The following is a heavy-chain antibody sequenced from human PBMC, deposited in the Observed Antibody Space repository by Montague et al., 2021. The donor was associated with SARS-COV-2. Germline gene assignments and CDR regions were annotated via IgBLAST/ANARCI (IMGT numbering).Heavy chain of an antibody. D-gene: IGHD3-22*01. Sequence: SETLSLTCAVYGGSFSGYYWSWIRQPPGKGLEWIGEINQSGSTNYNLSLKSRVTLSVDTSKKQFSLKLSSLTAADTAVYYCARVAGGYYHDSSAYFDYWGQGSLVTVS. V-gene: IGHV4-34*01. CDR2: INQSGST. CDR3: ARVAGGYYHDSSAYFDY. J-gene: IGHJ4*02. CDR1: GGSFSGYY.